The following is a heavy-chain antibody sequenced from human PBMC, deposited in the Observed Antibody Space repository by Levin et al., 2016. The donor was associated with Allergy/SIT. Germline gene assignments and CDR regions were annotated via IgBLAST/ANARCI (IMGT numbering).Heavy chain of an antibody. V-gene: IGHV3-30*03. J-gene: IGHJ4*02. CDR1: GFTFRDYG. CDR3: ATYYDFYAGYPGGDY. D-gene: IGHD3-3*01. Sequence: GGSLRLSCAVSGFTFRDYGMHWVRQAPGKGLEWVAVITFDGINDHYADSVKGRFTISRDNFNNRLYLQMNSLRDDDTAVYYCATYYDFYAGYPGGDYWGQGTLVTVSS. CDR2: ITFDGIND.